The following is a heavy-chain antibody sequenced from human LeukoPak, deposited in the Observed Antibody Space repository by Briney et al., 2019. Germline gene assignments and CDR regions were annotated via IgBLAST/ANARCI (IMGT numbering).Heavy chain of an antibody. CDR1: GCTFTGYY. D-gene: IGHD1-26*01. CDR3: ARDTSGSLGHY. J-gene: IGHJ4*02. CDR2: INPNSGGT. V-gene: IGHV1-2*06. Sequence: GASVKVSCKASGCTFTGYYMHWVRQAPGPGLEWMGRINPNSGGTNYAQKFQGRVTMTRDTSISTAYMELSRLRSDDTAVYYCARDTSGSLGHYWGQGTLVTVSS.